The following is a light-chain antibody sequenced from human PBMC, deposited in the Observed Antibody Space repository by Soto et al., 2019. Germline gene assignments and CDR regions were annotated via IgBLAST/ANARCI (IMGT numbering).Light chain of an antibody. V-gene: IGKV3-20*01. CDR1: QSVDNNY. Sequence: EIVLTQSPGTLSLSPGERATLSCRASQSVDNNYLAWFQQKPGQAPRLLIDDASRRATGIPDRFSGSGSGTDFTLTISRLEPEDFALYYCQQCSHSPLTFGGGTKVEI. CDR2: DAS. J-gene: IGKJ4*01. CDR3: QQCSHSPLT.